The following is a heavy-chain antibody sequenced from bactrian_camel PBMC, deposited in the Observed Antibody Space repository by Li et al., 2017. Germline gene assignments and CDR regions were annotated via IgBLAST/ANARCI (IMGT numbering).Heavy chain of an antibody. Sequence: HVQLVESGGGSVQAGGSLKLACVGSISGYSFRGYGMAWFRQTLANGRELISSIRSDGTTTYADSVKGRFTISQDNAKNTVYLQMNSLKPEDTAMYYCAARGPYCYTKLSVADFTYWGQGTQVTVS. CDR2: IRSDGTT. J-gene: IGHJ6*01. D-gene: IGHD2*01. V-gene: IGHV3S9*01. CDR3: AARGPYCYTKLSVADFTY. CDR1: ISGYSFRGYG.